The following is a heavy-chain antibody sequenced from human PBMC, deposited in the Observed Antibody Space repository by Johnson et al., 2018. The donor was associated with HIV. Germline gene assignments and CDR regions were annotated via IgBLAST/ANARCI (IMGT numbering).Heavy chain of an antibody. CDR3: ARDEERYHAFDI. Sequence: VQLVESGGGLVQPGRSLRLSCAASGFTFDDYAMHWVRQVPGKGLEWVSGIGWNSGRIDYADSVKGRFTISRDNSKNTLYLQMNSLRAEDTAVYYCARDEERYHAFDIWGQGTMVTVSS. CDR1: GFTFDDYA. V-gene: IGHV3-9*01. CDR2: IGWNSGRI. J-gene: IGHJ3*02. D-gene: IGHD2-2*01.